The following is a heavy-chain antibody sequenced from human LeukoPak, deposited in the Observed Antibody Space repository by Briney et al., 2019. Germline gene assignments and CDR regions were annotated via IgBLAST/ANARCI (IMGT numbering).Heavy chain of an antibody. CDR2: IYYSGST. CDR3: ARRTNAFDI. Sequence: PSETLSLTCTVSGGSISSYYWSWIRQPPEKGLEWIGYIYYSGSTNYNPSLKSRVTISVDTSKNQFSLKLSSVTAADTAVYYCARRTNAFDIWGQGTMVTVSS. J-gene: IGHJ3*02. D-gene: IGHD1-7*01. V-gene: IGHV4-59*01. CDR1: GGSISSYY.